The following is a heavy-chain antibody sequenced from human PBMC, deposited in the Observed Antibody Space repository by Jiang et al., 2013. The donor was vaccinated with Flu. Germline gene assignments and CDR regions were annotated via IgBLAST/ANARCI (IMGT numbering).Heavy chain of an antibody. CDR2: ISSSSSYI. D-gene: IGHD2-15*01. V-gene: IGHV3-21*01. J-gene: IGHJ3*02. Sequence: SSISSSSSYIYYADSVKGRFTISRDNAKNSLYLQMNSLRAEDTAVYYCARGDIVVVVAATRSDAFDIWGQGTMVTVSS. CDR3: ARGDIVVVVAATRSDAFDI.